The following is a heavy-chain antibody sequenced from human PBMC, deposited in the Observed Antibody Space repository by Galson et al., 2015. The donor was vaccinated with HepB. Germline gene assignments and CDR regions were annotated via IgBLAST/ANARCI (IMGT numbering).Heavy chain of an antibody. D-gene: IGHD3-3*01. Sequence: SLRLSCAASGFTFSSYAMHWVRQAPGKGLEYVSAISSNGGSTYYADSVKGRFTISRDNSKNTLYLQMSSLRAEDTAVYYCVKGATYYDFWSGYGYWGQGTLVTVSS. V-gene: IGHV3-64D*06. J-gene: IGHJ4*02. CDR2: ISSNGGST. CDR1: GFTFSSYA. CDR3: VKGATYYDFWSGYGY.